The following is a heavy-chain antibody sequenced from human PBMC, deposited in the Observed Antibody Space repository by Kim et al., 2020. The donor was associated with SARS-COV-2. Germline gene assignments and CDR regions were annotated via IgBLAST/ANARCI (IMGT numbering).Heavy chain of an antibody. CDR3: AREGGYCSGGSCYSGGRDFDY. Sequence: SETLSLTCTVSGGSISSYYWSWIRQPPGKGLEWIGYIYYSGSTNYNPSLKSRVTISVDTSKNQFSLKLSSVTAADTAVYYCAREGGYCSGGSCYSGGRDFDYWGQGTLVTVSS. CDR2: IYYSGST. D-gene: IGHD2-15*01. V-gene: IGHV4-59*01. J-gene: IGHJ4*02. CDR1: GGSISSYY.